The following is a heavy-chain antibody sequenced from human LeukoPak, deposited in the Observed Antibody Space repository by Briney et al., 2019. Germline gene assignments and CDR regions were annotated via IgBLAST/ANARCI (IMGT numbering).Heavy chain of an antibody. CDR3: ARDRGVNYYFDY. J-gene: IGHJ4*02. D-gene: IGHD3-10*01. CDR1: GYTFTSYG. CDR2: ISAYNSNT. V-gene: IGHV1-18*04. Sequence: ASVKVSCKASGYTFTSYGISWVRQAPGQGLEWMGWISAYNSNTDYAQKLQGRVTMTTDTSTSTAYMELRSLRSDDTAVYYCARDRGVNYYFDYWGQGTLVTVSS.